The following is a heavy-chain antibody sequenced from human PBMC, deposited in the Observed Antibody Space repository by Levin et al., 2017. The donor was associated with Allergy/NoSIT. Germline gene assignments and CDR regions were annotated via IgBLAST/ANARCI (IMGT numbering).Heavy chain of an antibody. Sequence: SQTLSLTCTVSGDSISGYYWSWIRQAPGKGLEWIGHIYYSGSTNYNPSFKSRTTLSVDMSRNQFSLKLSSVTAGDTAVYYCARDKIIMLRGDTYYYGMDVWGQGTTVTVSS. V-gene: IGHV4-59*01. CDR3: ARDKIIMLRGDTYYYGMDV. J-gene: IGHJ6*02. CDR2: IYYSGST. CDR1: GDSISGYY. D-gene: IGHD3-10*01.